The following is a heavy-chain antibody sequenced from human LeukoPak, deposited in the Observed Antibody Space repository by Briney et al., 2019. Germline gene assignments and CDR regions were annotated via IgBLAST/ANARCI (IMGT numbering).Heavy chain of an antibody. CDR1: GYTFTSYD. J-gene: IGHJ4*02. Sequence: ASVKVSCKASGYTFTSYDINWVRQATGQGLEWMGWMNPNSGNTGYAQKFQGRVTITRNTSISTAYMELSSLRAEDTAVYYCARGPALTYYYDSSGPGQIDYWGQGTLVTVSS. CDR3: ARGPALTYYYDSSGPGQIDY. V-gene: IGHV1-8*03. D-gene: IGHD3-22*01. CDR2: MNPNSGNT.